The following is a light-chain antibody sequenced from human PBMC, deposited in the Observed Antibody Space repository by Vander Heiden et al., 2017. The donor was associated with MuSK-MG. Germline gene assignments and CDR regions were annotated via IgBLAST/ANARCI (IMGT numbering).Light chain of an antibody. Sequence: ETVMTQSPVTLSVSPGERATLSCRASQSVNANLAWYQQKPGQGPRLLIYGAVNRATGIPARFSGSGSGTEFTLTISSLQSEDFAIYYCQQYNTGPPMSTFGQWTRLEIK. V-gene: IGKV3-15*01. CDR3: QQYNTGPPMST. CDR1: QSVNAN. CDR2: GAV. J-gene: IGKJ2*01.